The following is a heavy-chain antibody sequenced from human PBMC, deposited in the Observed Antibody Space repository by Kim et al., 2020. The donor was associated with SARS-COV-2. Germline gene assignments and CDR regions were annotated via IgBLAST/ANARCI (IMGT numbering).Heavy chain of an antibody. CDR1: GFTFSNAW. D-gene: IGHD6-6*01. CDR2: IKSKTGGGTT. J-gene: IGHJ4*02. Sequence: GSLRLSCAASGFTFSNAWMSWVRQAPGKGLEWVGRIKSKTGGGTTDYAAPVKGRFTISRDDSKNTLYLQMNSLKTEDTAVYYCTTDFSSSSSFDYWGQGTLVTVSS. V-gene: IGHV3-15*01. CDR3: TTDFSSSSSFDY.